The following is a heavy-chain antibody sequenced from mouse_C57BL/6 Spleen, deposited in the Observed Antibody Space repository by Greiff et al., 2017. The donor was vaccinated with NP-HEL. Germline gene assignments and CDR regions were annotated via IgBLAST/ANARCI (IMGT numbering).Heavy chain of an antibody. D-gene: IGHD1-1*01. CDR1: GYTFTSYW. V-gene: IGHV1-7*01. CDR2: INPSSGYT. CDR3: ARVFITTVVATNFDY. J-gene: IGHJ2*01. Sequence: QVHVKQSGAELAKPGASVKLSCKASGYTFTSYWMHWVKQRPGQGLEWIGYINPSSGYTKYNQKFKDKATLTADKSSSTAYMQLSILTYEDSAVYYCARVFITTVVATNFDYWGQGTTLTVSS.